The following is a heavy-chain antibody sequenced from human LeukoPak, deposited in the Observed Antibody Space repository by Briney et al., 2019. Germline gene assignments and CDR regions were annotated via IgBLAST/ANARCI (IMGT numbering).Heavy chain of an antibody. J-gene: IGHJ4*02. Sequence: PGGSLRLSCAASGFTFTTSDMHWIRQAPGKGLEWVSVIYSGGSTYYADSVKGRFTVSRDNSKNMLYLQMNSLRVEDTAVYYCAGDTSGYYYVDYWGQGTLVTVSS. V-gene: IGHV3-53*01. D-gene: IGHD3-22*01. CDR1: GFTFTTSD. CDR2: IYSGGST. CDR3: AGDTSGYYYVDY.